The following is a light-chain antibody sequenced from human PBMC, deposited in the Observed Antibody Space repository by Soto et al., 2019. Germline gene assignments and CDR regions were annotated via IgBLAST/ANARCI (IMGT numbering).Light chain of an antibody. CDR1: NIGSKN. CDR3: QVWDSSSDHVV. Sequence: SYVLTQPPSVSVAPGQTARITCGGDNIGSKNVHWYQQKPGQAPVLVVYDDRGRPSGIPERLSGSNSGNTATLTISGVEAGDEADYYCQVWDSSSDHVVFGGGTKVTVL. J-gene: IGLJ2*01. CDR2: DDR. V-gene: IGLV3-21*02.